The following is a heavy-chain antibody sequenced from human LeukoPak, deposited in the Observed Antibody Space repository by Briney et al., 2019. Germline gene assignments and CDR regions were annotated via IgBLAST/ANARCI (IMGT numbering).Heavy chain of an antibody. V-gene: IGHV1-46*01. J-gene: IGHJ3*02. D-gene: IGHD3-10*01. CDR3: ARDSERPVLLWFGEPSAGAFDI. Sequence: ASVKVSCKASGYTFTSYYMHWVRQAPGQGLEWMGIINPSGGSTSYAQKFQGRVTMTRDTSTSTVYMELSSLRSEDTAVYYCARDSERPVLLWFGEPSAGAFDIWGQGTMVTVSS. CDR2: INPSGGST. CDR1: GYTFTSYY.